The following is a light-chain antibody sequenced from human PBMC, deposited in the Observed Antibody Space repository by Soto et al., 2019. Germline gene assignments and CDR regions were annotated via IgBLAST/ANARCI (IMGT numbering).Light chain of an antibody. CDR3: QQYYSYSPLT. J-gene: IGKJ4*01. CDR1: QSVRDW. Sequence: DIQMTQSPSTLSASVGDRVTVTCRASQSVRDWVAWYQQQAGRAPRLLIYKASSLQSGVPSRFSGSGFGTEFTLTISRLKHDDFESYYCQQYYSYSPLTFGGGTKVDIK. CDR2: KAS. V-gene: IGKV1-5*03.